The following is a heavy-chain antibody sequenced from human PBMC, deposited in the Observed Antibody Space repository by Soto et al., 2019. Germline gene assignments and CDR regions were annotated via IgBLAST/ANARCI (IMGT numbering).Heavy chain of an antibody. Sequence: QVQLVQSGAEVKKPGASVKVSCKASGYTFTSYDINWVRQATGQGIEWKGWLNPNSGNTGYAQKFQGRVTMTSNTTISTAYMELSSLRSEDAAVYYCAGISIRGKYSGGYYLDYWGQGTLVTVSS. CDR3: AGISIRGKYSGGYYLDY. CDR2: LNPNSGNT. V-gene: IGHV1-8*01. J-gene: IGHJ4*02. CDR1: GYTFTSYD. D-gene: IGHD1-26*01.